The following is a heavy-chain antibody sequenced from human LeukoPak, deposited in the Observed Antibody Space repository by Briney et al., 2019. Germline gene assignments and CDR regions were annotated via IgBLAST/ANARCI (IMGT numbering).Heavy chain of an antibody. CDR3: ARAMVVVVPAAFGY. J-gene: IGHJ4*02. V-gene: IGHV4-30-4*01. CDR1: GGSISSGDYY. CDR2: IYYSGST. D-gene: IGHD2-2*01. Sequence: PSETLSLTCTVSGGSISSGDYYWSWIRQPPGKGLEWIGYIYYSGSTYYNPSLKSRVTISVDTSKNQFSLKLSSVTAADTAVYYCARAMVVVVPAAFGYWGQGTLVTVSS.